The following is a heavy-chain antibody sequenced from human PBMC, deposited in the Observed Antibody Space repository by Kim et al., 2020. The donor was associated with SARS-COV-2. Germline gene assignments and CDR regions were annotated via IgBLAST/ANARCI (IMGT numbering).Heavy chain of an antibody. CDR2: INHSGIT. CDR1: GGSFSDYN. Sequence: SETLSLTCAVYGGSFSDYNWSWIRQPPGKGLEWIGEINHSGITNLSPSLKSRITISVDTSKSQFSLRLKSMTATDTAMYYCARVRAGVVPAPVLGLGPWYDYYAMDVWGRGTPVAVSS. V-gene: IGHV4-34*01. D-gene: IGHD2-2*02. J-gene: IGHJ6*02. CDR3: ARVRAGVVPAPVLGLGPWYDYYAMDV.